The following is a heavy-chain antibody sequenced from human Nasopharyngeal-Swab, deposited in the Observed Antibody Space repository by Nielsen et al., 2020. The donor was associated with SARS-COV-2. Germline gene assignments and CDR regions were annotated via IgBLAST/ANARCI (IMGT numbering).Heavy chain of an antibody. CDR2: IYSNDER. V-gene: IGHV2-26*01. CDR3: ARVNIADRYYGLDV. D-gene: IGHD6-6*01. J-gene: IGHJ6*02. CDR1: GFSLRDHSMG. Sequence: SGPTLVNPTETPTLTCTVSGFSLRDHSMGVSWIRQPPGKALEWLAHIYSNDERSYSTSLRSRLKISKDTSKSQVFLTMTGMDPVDTGTYYCARVNIADRYYGLDVWGQGTTVTVSS.